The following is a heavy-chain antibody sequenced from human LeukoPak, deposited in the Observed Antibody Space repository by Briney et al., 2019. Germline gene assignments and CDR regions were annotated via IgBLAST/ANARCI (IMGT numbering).Heavy chain of an antibody. CDR1: GYSISSGYY. D-gene: IGHD2-8*01. CDR2: IFHSGST. Sequence: SETLSLTCSVSGYSISSGYYWGWIRQPPGKGLEWIGNIFHSGSTHYNPSLKSRVTISVDTSNNQFSLKLSSVTAADMAVYYCASQWTIFDAFDIWGQGTMVTVSS. J-gene: IGHJ3*02. V-gene: IGHV4-38-2*02. CDR3: ASQWTIFDAFDI.